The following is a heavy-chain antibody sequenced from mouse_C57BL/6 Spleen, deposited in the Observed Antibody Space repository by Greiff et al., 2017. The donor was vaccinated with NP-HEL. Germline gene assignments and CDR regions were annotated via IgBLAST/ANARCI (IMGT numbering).Heavy chain of an antibody. Sequence: QVQLKESGPGLVAPSQSLSITCTVSGFSLTSYGVHWVRQPPGKGLEWLVVIWSDGSTTYNSALKSRLSISKDNSKSQVFLKMNSLQTDDTDMYYCARHYYDYGGAWFAYWGQGTLVTVSA. CDR2: IWSDGST. V-gene: IGHV2-6-1*01. D-gene: IGHD2-4*01. J-gene: IGHJ3*01. CDR1: GFSLTSYG. CDR3: ARHYYDYGGAWFAY.